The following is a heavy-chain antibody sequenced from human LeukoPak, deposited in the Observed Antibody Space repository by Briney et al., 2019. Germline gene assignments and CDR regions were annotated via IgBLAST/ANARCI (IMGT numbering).Heavy chain of an antibody. CDR3: ARDSHYYDSSGRRGWFDP. CDR2: IIPIFGTA. D-gene: IGHD3-22*01. Sequence: GASVKVSCKASGGTFSSYAISWVRRAPGQGLEWMGGIIPIFGTANYAQKFQGRVTITTDESTSTAYMELSSLRSEDTAVYYCARDSHYYDSSGRRGWFDPWGQGTLVTVSS. V-gene: IGHV1-69*05. J-gene: IGHJ5*02. CDR1: GGTFSSYA.